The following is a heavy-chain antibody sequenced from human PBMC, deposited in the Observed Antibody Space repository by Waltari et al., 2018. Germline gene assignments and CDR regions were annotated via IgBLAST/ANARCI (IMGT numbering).Heavy chain of an antibody. V-gene: IGHV1-2*04. J-gene: IGHJ6*02. CDR2: INPNSGGT. CDR1: GYTFTGYY. D-gene: IGHD1-1*01. CDR3: ARGKPDPLNTLWAYKYYYGMDV. Sequence: QVQLVQSGAEVKKPGASVKVSCKASGYTFTGYYIHWVRQAPGHGLEGMGWINPNSGGTNYAQKFQGWVTMTRDTSISTAYMEVSRLRSDDTAVYYCARGKPDPLNTLWAYKYYYGMDVWGQGTTVTVSS.